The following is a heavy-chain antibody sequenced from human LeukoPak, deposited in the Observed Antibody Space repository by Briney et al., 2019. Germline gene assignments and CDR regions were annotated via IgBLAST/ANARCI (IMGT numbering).Heavy chain of an antibody. Sequence: GGSLRLSCAASGFTFSSYGMHWVRQAPGKGPEWVAFIRYDGSNKYYADSVKGRFTISRDNSKNTLYLQMNSLRAEDTAVYYCATGPVDYFDYWGQGTLVTVSS. CDR1: GFTFSSYG. J-gene: IGHJ4*02. CDR3: ATGPVDYFDY. V-gene: IGHV3-30*02. CDR2: IRYDGSNK.